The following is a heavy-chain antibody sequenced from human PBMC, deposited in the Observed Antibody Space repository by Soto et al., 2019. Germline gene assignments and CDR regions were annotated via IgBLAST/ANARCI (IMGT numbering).Heavy chain of an antibody. Sequence: QVQLQESGPGLVKPSETLSLTCTVSGGSVSSGSYYWSWIRQPPGKGLEWIGYIYYSGSTNYNPSLKSRVTRSVDTSKNQFSLKLSSVTAADTAVYYCARQTQRYCSSTSCVSWFDPWGQGTLVTVSS. CDR2: IYYSGST. J-gene: IGHJ5*02. D-gene: IGHD2-2*01. V-gene: IGHV4-61*01. CDR3: ARQTQRYCSSTSCVSWFDP. CDR1: GGSVSSGSYY.